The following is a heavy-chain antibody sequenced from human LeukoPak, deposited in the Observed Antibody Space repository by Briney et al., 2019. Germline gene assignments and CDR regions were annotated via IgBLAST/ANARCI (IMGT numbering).Heavy chain of an antibody. J-gene: IGHJ4*02. V-gene: IGHV1-2*02. Sequence: GASVKVSCKASGYTFTGYYIHWVRQAPGQGLEWMGWINPNNGGTNYAQKFQGRVTMTRDTSISTAYMELSRLRSDDTAVYHCARICSGGSCYPFDYWGQGTLVTVSS. CDR2: INPNNGGT. CDR3: ARICSGGSCYPFDY. D-gene: IGHD2-15*01. CDR1: GYTFTGYY.